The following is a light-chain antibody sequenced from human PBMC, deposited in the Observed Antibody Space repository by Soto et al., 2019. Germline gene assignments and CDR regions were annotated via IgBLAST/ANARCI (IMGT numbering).Light chain of an antibody. J-gene: IGLJ3*02. CDR3: SSLDSSGHQRV. Sequence: SSELTQPPSVSVSPGQTARITCSGDTLPRKYAFWYQRKSGQAPVLVIYDDNKRPSGIPGRFSGSSSGTMATLTISGAHVDDDGDYICSSLDSSGHQRVFGGGTKLTVL. V-gene: IGLV3-10*01. CDR1: TLPRKY. CDR2: DDN.